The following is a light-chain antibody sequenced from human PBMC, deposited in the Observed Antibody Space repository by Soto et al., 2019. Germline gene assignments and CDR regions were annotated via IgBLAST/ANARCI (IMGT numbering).Light chain of an antibody. Sequence: DYEMTLSLATLSVSVGDRVTITCRASQSISNWLAWYQQKPGKAPQLLIYMASSVESGVPSRFSGSGSGTEFTLTISSLQPDDFAAYYCVCYITYPRTLGQGTKVDI. CDR2: MAS. V-gene: IGKV1-5*03. CDR1: QSISNW. J-gene: IGKJ1*01. CDR3: VCYITYPRT.